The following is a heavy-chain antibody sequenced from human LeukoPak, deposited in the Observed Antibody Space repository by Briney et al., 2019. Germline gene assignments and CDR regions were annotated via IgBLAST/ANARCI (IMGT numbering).Heavy chain of an antibody. CDR1: GYTFTSYY. CDR3: ARENYYDSTGYKFDY. D-gene: IGHD3-22*01. CDR2: INPSGGRT. J-gene: IGHJ4*02. Sequence: ASVKVSCKASGYTFTSYYMHWVRQAPGQGIEWMGIINPSGGRTTYAQKLQGRVTITRDMSTSTVYMELSSLKSEDTAMYYCARENYYDSTGYKFDYWGQGTLVTVSS. V-gene: IGHV1-46*01.